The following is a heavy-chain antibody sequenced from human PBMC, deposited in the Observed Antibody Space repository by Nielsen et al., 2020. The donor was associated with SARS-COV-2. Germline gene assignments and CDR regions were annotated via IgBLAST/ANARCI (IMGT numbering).Heavy chain of an antibody. CDR1: GGSISSGGYY. CDR3: ARECSSTSCYGYYFDY. D-gene: IGHD2-2*01. Sequence: SETLSLTCTVSGGSISSGGYYWSWIRQYPGKGLEWIGYIYYSGSTYYNPSLKSRVTISVDTSKNQFSLKLSSVTAADTAVYYCARECSSTSCYGYYFDYWGQGTLVTVSS. CDR2: IYYSGST. J-gene: IGHJ4*02. V-gene: IGHV4-31*03.